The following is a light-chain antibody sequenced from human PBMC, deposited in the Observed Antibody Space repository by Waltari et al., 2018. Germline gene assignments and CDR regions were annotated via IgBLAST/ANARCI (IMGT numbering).Light chain of an antibody. CDR2: DAS. CDR1: QSITSY. V-gene: IGKV1-39*01. Sequence: DIQMTQSPSSLSASVGDRVTITCRASQSITSYLNWYQQQPGKAPKLLIYDASSLQSGVPSRFSGSGSGTDFTLTISSLQPEDFATYYCQQTYSAPPFTFGPGTKVDIK. CDR3: QQTYSAPPFT. J-gene: IGKJ3*01.